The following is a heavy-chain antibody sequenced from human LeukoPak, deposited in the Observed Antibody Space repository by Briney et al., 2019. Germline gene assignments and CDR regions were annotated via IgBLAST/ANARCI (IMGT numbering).Heavy chain of an antibody. CDR3: AADYTRSFRS. Sequence: PSETLSLTCAVSGDSISSSNWWSWVHQPPGKGLEWIGEVHHSGSTNYNPSLKSRVVISVDTSKNQFSLRLNSVSAADTAMYYCAADYTRSFRSWGQGTLVTASS. CDR1: GDSISSSNW. J-gene: IGHJ5*02. D-gene: IGHD4/OR15-4a*01. CDR2: VHHSGST. V-gene: IGHV4-4*02.